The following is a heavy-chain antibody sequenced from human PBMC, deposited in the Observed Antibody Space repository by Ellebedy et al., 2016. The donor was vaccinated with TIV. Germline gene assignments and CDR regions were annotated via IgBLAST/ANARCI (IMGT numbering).Heavy chain of an antibody. D-gene: IGHD2/OR15-2a*01. CDR1: GITFSSYG. V-gene: IGHV3-33*01. CDR2: IWYDGTKK. CDR3: ARGVLSGY. Sequence: PGGSLRLSCAASGITFSSYGLHWVRQAPGKGLKWVAIIWYDGTKKYYTDSVKGRFTISRDNSNNILYLQMNSLRAEDTAVYYCARGVLSGYWGQGTLVTVSS. J-gene: IGHJ4*02.